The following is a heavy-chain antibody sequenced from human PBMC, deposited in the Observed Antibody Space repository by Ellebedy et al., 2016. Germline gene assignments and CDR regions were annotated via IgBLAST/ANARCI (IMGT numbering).Heavy chain of an antibody. Sequence: SETLSLTCNVSGGSVSSDYWNWVRRPPGKGLEWIGFVFHTGTTNYNPSLKSRVTMSVDTSKSQFSLRLTSVTAADTAVYYCAKWNGGWYAFEVWGQGTMVTVSS. CDR2: VFHTGTT. CDR1: GGSVSSDY. J-gene: IGHJ3*01. D-gene: IGHD6-19*01. V-gene: IGHV4-59*02. CDR3: AKWNGGWYAFEV.